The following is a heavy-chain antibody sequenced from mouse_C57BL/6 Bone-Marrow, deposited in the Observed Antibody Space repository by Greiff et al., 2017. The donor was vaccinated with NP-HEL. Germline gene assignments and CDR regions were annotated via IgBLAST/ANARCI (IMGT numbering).Heavy chain of an antibody. V-gene: IGHV5-6*01. Sequence: EVKVVESGGDLVKPGGSLKLSCAASGFTFSSYGMSWVRQTPDKRLEWVATISSGGSYTYYPDSVKGRFTISRDKAKNTLYLQMSSLKSEDTAMYYGAKQLRLAYWGQGTLVTVSA. CDR3: AKQLRLAY. J-gene: IGHJ3*01. CDR1: GFTFSSYG. D-gene: IGHD3-2*02. CDR2: ISSGGSYT.